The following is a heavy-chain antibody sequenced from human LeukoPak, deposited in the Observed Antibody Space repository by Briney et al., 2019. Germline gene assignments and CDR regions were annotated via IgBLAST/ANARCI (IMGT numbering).Heavy chain of an antibody. CDR2: ISSVGST. Sequence: PGGSLRLSCAASGFTFNSYWMHWVRQAPGKGLEWVSLISSVGSTYYADSVKGRFTISRDNSKNTLYLQMNSLRAEDTAVYYCARDQYTSNWYVHHWGQGTLVTVSS. D-gene: IGHD4-11*01. V-gene: IGHV3-53*01. CDR3: ARDQYTSNWYVHH. CDR1: GFTFNSYW. J-gene: IGHJ1*01.